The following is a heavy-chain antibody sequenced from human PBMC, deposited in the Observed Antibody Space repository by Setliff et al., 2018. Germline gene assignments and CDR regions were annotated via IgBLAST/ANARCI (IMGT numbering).Heavy chain of an antibody. D-gene: IGHD3-9*01. CDR3: TTLSVLVKSDF. CDR2: IKAKADGGTI. V-gene: IGHV3-15*01. J-gene: IGHJ4*02. Sequence: PGGSLRLSCAASGFTFSSYAMHWVRQAPGKGLEWVGRIKAKADGGTIDYATPVKGRFTISRDDSKSTLYLQMNSLRNEDTAVYYCTTLSVLVKSDFWGQGTLVTVSS. CDR1: GFTFSSYA.